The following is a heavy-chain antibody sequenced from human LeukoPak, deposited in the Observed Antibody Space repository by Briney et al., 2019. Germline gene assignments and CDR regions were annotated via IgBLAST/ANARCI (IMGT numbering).Heavy chain of an antibody. CDR2: ISGSGGST. V-gene: IGHV3-23*01. CDR3: XXXXXVVVITRFDY. CDR1: GFTFSSYA. J-gene: IGHJ4*02. Sequence: GGSLRLSCAASGFTFSSYAMSWVRQAPGKGLEWVSAISGSGGSTYYADSVEGRFTISRDNSKNTLYLQMNSLRAEDTAVYYXXXXXXVVVITRFDYWGQGTLVTVSS. D-gene: IGHD3-22*01.